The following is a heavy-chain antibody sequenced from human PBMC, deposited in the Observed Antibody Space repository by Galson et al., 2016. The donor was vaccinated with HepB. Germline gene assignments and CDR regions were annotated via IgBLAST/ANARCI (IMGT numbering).Heavy chain of an antibody. CDR1: GASFSDYY. Sequence: PCAVYGASFSDYYWSWIRQPPGQRLEWIGEINHSGGTNYNSSLKNRVPISVDTSKNQFSLKLSSVTAADTAVYYCARDFSSARFDGARLTWFDPWGQGTLVTVSS. CDR2: INHSGGT. V-gene: IGHV4-34*01. D-gene: IGHD3-10*01. J-gene: IGHJ5*02. CDR3: ARDFSSARFDGARLTWFDP.